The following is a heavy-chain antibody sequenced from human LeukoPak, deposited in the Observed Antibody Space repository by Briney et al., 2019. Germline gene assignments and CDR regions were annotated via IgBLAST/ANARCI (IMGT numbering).Heavy chain of an antibody. CDR1: GYSFTSYW. Sequence: GESLQISCKGSGYSFTSYWIGCVRQMPRKGLEWMGIIYPGDSDTRYSPSFQGQVTISADKSISTAYLQWSSLKASDTAMYYCARLSLPPNWFDPWGQGTLVTVSS. CDR2: IYPGDSDT. CDR3: ARLSLPPNWFDP. J-gene: IGHJ5*02. V-gene: IGHV5-51*01.